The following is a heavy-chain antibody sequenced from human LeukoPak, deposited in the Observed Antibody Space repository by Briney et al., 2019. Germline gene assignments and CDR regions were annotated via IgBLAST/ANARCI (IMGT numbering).Heavy chain of an antibody. CDR1: GYTFSSDG. J-gene: IGHJ4*02. D-gene: IGHD6-13*01. CDR3: ARSLNSRLIDY. CDR2: ISSYNGNT. V-gene: IGHV1-18*01. Sequence: GASVKVSCKASGYTFSSDGISWVRQAPGQGLEWMGWISSYNGNTKYAEKLQGRVTMTTDTSTSTACMELRSLRSDDTAVYYCARSLNSRLIDYWGQGTLVTVSS.